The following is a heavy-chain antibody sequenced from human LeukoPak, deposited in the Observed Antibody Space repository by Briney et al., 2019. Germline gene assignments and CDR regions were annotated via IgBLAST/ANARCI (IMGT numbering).Heavy chain of an antibody. V-gene: IGHV3-30*03. D-gene: IGHD1-14*01. J-gene: IGHJ4*02. CDR2: IAYDGSRA. CDR1: GFTFGGYG. CDR3: TRYNNDYLDY. Sequence: GGSLRLSCAGSGFTFGGYGMHWFRQTPGKGLEWVAVIAYDGSRAFYADSVKGRFTISRDNTKNTMSVQMDDLRAEDTDVYYCTRYNNDYLDYWGQGTLVTVYS.